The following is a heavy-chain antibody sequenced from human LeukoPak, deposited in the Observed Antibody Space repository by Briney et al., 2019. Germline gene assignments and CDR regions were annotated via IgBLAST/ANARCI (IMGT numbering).Heavy chain of an antibody. V-gene: IGHV4-4*07. CDR1: GGSINSYF. CDR2: IYASGST. Sequence: SETXSLTCTVSGGSINSYFWTWIXQPAGKGLEWIGRIYASGSTNYNPSLKSRVTISVDTSKNQFSLKLSSVTAADTAVYYCARSGYSNFDYWGQGTLVTVSS. J-gene: IGHJ4*02. CDR3: ARSGYSNFDY. D-gene: IGHD3-3*01.